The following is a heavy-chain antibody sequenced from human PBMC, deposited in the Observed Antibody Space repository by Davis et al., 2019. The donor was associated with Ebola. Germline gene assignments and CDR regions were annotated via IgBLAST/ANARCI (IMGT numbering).Heavy chain of an antibody. CDR3: ARDQRRLELVYYYGMDV. CDR1: GYTFTSYD. Sequence: AASVKVSCKASGYTFTSYDINWVRQATGQGLEWMGWMNPNSGNTGYAQKFQGRVTMTRSTSISTAYMELSSLRSEDTAVYYCARDQRRLELVYYYGMDVWGQGTTVTVSS. D-gene: IGHD1-7*01. V-gene: IGHV1-8*01. J-gene: IGHJ6*02. CDR2: MNPNSGNT.